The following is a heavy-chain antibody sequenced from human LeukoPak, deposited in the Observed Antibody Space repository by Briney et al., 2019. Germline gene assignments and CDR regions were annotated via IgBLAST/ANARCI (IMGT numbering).Heavy chain of an antibody. CDR1: GGSISSYY. CDR2: IYYSGST. V-gene: IGHV4-59*08. J-gene: IGHJ3*02. CDR3: ARRAYYDSSMDAFDI. D-gene: IGHD3-22*01. Sequence: PSETLSLTCTVSGGSISSYYWSWIRQPPGKGLEWIGYIYYSGSTNYNLSLKSRVTISVDTSKNQFSLKLSSMTAADTAVYYCARRAYYDSSMDAFDIWGQGTMVTVSS.